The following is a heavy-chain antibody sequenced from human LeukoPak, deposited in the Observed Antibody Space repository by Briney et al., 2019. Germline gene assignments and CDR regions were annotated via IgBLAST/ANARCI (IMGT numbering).Heavy chain of an antibody. CDR3: ARDIYDSSGYYYFTSYFDY. J-gene: IGHJ4*02. CDR1: GFSFSRHW. Sequence: GGSLRLSCAASGFSFSRHWMSWVRQAPGKGLEWVANIKQDGSEKYYVDSVKGRFTISRDNAENSLYLQMKSLRGEDTAVYYCARDIYDSSGYYYFTSYFDYWGQGTLVTVSS. CDR2: IKQDGSEK. D-gene: IGHD3-22*01. V-gene: IGHV3-7*01.